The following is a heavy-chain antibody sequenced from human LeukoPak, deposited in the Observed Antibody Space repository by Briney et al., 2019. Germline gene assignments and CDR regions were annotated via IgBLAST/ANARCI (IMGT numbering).Heavy chain of an antibody. Sequence: ASVKVSCKASGYTFTSYGISWVRQAPGQGLEWMGWISAYNGNTNYAQKLQDRVTMTTDTSTSTAYMELRSLRSDDTAVYYCARLWGSVPAATFDYWGQGTLVTVSS. V-gene: IGHV1-18*01. CDR3: ARLWGSVPAATFDY. J-gene: IGHJ4*02. CDR2: ISAYNGNT. D-gene: IGHD2-2*01. CDR1: GYTFTSYG.